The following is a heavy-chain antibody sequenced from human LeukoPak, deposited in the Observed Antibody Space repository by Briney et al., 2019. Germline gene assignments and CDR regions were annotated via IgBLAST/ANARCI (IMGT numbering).Heavy chain of an antibody. D-gene: IGHD2-2*01. CDR1: GFTFRSHA. Sequence: GRSLRLSCAASGFTFRSHAMHWVRQAPGKGLEWVAVISYDGSNKYYADSVKGRFTISRDNSKNTLYLQINSLRAEDTAVYYCARDSLYCSSTSCPIDYWGQGTLVTVSS. CDR2: ISYDGSNK. CDR3: ARDSLYCSSTSCPIDY. J-gene: IGHJ4*02. V-gene: IGHV3-30*04.